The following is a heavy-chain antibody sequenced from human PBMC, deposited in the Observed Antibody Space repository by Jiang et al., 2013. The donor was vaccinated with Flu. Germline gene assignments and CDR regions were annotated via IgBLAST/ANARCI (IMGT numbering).Heavy chain of an antibody. J-gene: IGHJ2*01. CDR2: IYHTGHP. CDR1: GGSINSDY. CDR3: ARWRSYWYFDL. V-gene: IGHV4-59*13. Sequence: GPGLVKPSETLTLTCNVSGGSINSDYWSWIRQSPGKGPEWIGYIYHTGHPNYNPSLESRVTISLDRSKAQFSLKMHSMTTADTAVYYCARWRSYWYFDL.